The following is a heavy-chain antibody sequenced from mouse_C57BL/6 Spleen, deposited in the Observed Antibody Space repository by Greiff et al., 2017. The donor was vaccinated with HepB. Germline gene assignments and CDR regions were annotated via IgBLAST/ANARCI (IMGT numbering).Heavy chain of an antibody. V-gene: IGHV1-69*01. CDR1: GYTFTSYW. J-gene: IGHJ3*01. CDR3: AIGYYSNYTFAY. Sequence: QVQLQQPGAELVMPGASVKLSCKASGYTFTSYWMHWVKQRPGQGLEWIGEIDPSDSYTNYNQKFKGKSTLTVDNSSSTAYMQRSSLTSEDSAVYYGAIGYYSNYTFAYWGQGTLVTVSA. CDR2: IDPSDSYT. D-gene: IGHD2-5*01.